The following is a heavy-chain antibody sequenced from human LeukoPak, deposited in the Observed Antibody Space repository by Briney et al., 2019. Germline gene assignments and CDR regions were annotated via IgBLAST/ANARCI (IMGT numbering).Heavy chain of an antibody. J-gene: IGHJ5*02. CDR1: GYTFTSYY. CDR3: ARGNIVVVPAAITYWFDP. D-gene: IGHD2-2*01. V-gene: IGHV1-46*01. Sequence: ASVKVSCKASGYTFTSYYMHWVRQAPGQGLEWMGIINPSGGSTSYAQKFQGRVTMTRDTSTSTVYMELSSLRSEDTAAYYCARGNIVVVPAAITYWFDPWGQGTLVTVSS. CDR2: INPSGGST.